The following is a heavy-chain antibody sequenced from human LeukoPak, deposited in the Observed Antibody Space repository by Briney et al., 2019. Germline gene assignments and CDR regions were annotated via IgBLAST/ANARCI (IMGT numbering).Heavy chain of an antibody. J-gene: IGHJ4*02. CDR3: ARDQPIGHIYGYPFDN. CDR1: GFSFSDYY. CDR2: ISSSGSTI. D-gene: IGHD5-18*01. V-gene: IGHV3-11*04. Sequence: GGSLRLSCPASGFSFSDYYMSWIRQPPGKGLEWDSYISSSGSTIYYADSVKGRFTISTDNTKNSLYLQMNSLRVGDTAVHYCARDQPIGHIYGYPFDNWGQGTLVTVSS.